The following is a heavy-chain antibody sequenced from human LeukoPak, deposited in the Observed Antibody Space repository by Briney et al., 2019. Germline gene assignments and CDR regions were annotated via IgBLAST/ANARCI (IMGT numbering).Heavy chain of an antibody. CDR3: ARDPSRAVGGAPFDS. J-gene: IGHJ4*02. V-gene: IGHV4-39*07. Sequence: SETLSLTCTVSGGSISSSSYYWGWIRQPPGKGLEWIGSIYYSGSTYYNPSLKSRVTISVDTSKNQFSLKLSSVTAADTAVYYCARDPSRAVGGAPFDSWGQGTLVIVSS. CDR2: IYYSGST. D-gene: IGHD6-19*01. CDR1: GGSISSSSYY.